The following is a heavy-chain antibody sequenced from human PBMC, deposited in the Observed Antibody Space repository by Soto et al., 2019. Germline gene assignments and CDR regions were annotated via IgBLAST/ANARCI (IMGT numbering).Heavy chain of an antibody. J-gene: IGHJ4*02. CDR2: ISYDGSNK. Sequence: PGGSLRLSCAASGFTFSSYGMHWVRQAPGKGLEWVAVISYDGSNKYYADSVKGRFTISRDNSKNTLYLQMNSLRAEDTAVYYCAKDWFARPPLRFLEWFPDYWGQGTLVTVSS. V-gene: IGHV3-30*18. D-gene: IGHD3-3*01. CDR1: GFTFSSYG. CDR3: AKDWFARPPLRFLEWFPDY.